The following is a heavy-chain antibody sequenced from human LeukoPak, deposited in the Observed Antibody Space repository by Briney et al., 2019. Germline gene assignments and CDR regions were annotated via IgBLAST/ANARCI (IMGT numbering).Heavy chain of an antibody. CDR1: GGSFSGYY. CDR3: ARDPDSSGYCFGY. D-gene: IGHD3-22*01. J-gene: IGHJ4*02. CDR2: INHSGST. Sequence: SETLSLTCAVYGGSFSGYYWSWIRQPPGKGLEWIGEINHSGSTNYNPSLKSRVTISVDTSKNQFSLKLSSVTAADTAVYYCARDPDSSGYCFGYWGQGTLVTVSS. V-gene: IGHV4-34*01.